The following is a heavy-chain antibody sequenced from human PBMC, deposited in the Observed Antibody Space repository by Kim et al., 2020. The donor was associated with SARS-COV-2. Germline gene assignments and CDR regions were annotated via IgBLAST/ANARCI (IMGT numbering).Heavy chain of an antibody. J-gene: IGHJ6*02. CDR1: GFTFSFYD. CDR3: ASRSPPARYNGMDV. V-gene: IGHV3-21*01. Sequence: GGSLRLSCAASGFTFSFYDMNWVRQAPGKGLEWVSSISGSPSHIYYADSVRGRFTVSRDNAKTSLYLQMNSLRAEDTAVYYCASRSPPARYNGMDVWGQGTTVTVSS. CDR2: ISGSPSHI. D-gene: IGHD3-9*01.